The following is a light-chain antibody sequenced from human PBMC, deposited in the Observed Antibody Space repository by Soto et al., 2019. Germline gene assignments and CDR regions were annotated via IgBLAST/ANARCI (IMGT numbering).Light chain of an antibody. Sequence: DIQMTQSPSTLSASVGDRVTVAXRARENINCWLAWYQQEQGXAPNXXXYDXSTLERGVPSRFSGSGSGTDFTLTISSLQPEDFATYYCQQSYSTTRTFGQGTKVDIK. J-gene: IGKJ1*01. V-gene: IGKV1-39*01. CDR2: DXS. CDR3: QQSYSTTRT. CDR1: ENINCW.